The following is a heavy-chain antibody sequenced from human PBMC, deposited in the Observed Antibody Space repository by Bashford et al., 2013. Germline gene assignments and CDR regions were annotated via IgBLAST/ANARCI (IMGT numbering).Heavy chain of an antibody. CDR2: FNPGDSDI. CDR3: ARPLTTTMTSFDF. D-gene: IGHD1-1*01. J-gene: IGHJ4*02. Sequence: WVRQMPGKGLEWLGIFNPGDSDIAYSPSFQGQVTFSADKSINTAYLHWSSLKASDTAIYYCARPLTTTMTSFDFWGQGTLVTVSS. V-gene: IGHV5-51*01.